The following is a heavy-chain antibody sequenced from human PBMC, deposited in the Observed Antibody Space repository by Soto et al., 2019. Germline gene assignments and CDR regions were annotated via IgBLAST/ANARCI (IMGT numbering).Heavy chain of an antibody. CDR1: GYTFSNYY. D-gene: IGHD3-10*01. J-gene: IGHJ4*02. CDR3: AREPNESYYFDY. V-gene: IGHV1-46*01. Sequence: GASAKVSCKASGYTFSNYYLHWMRQAPGQGLEWLGIIRPNGGRADYASRFRGRVTMTRDMSTSTVYMELTSLRSEDTAVYFCAREPNESYYFDYWGQGTLVTVSS. CDR2: IRPNGGRA.